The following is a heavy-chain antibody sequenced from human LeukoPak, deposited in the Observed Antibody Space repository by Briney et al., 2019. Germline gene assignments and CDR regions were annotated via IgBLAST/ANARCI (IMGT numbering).Heavy chain of an antibody. CDR2: IYSGGST. CDR1: GFTVSSNY. D-gene: IGHD3-10*01. V-gene: IGHV3-53*05. J-gene: IGHJ3*02. CDR3: AKGWFGELLFHDAFDI. Sequence: GGSLRLSCAASGFTVSSNYMSWVRQAPGKGLEWVSVIYSGGSTYYADSVKGRFTISRDNSKNTLYLQMNSLRAEDTAVYYCAKGWFGELLFHDAFDIWGQGTMVTVSS.